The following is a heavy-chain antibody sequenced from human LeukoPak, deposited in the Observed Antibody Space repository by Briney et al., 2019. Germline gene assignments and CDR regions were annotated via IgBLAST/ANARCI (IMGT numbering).Heavy chain of an antibody. J-gene: IGHJ4*02. CDR3: ARGALTTASHLDD. V-gene: IGHV3-53*01. D-gene: IGHD4-17*01. Sequence: GGSLRHSCAASGFTVSSNYMGWVRQAPGKGLEWVSVIYSGGSTYYADSVKGRFTISRDNSKNTLYLQMNSLRTEDTAVYYCARGALTTASHLDDWGQGTLVTVSS. CDR2: IYSGGST. CDR1: GFTVSSNY.